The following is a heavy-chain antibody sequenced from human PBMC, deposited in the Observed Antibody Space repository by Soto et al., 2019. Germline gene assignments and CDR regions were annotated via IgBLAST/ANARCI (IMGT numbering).Heavy chain of an antibody. D-gene: IGHD2-15*01. CDR3: ARGPLYIVVVVAPTYNWFDP. V-gene: IGHV4-30-4*01. CDR1: GGSISSGDYY. CDR2: IYYSGST. J-gene: IGHJ5*02. Sequence: PSETLSLTCTVSGGSISSGDYYWSWIRQPPGKGLEWIGYIYYSGSTYYNPPLKSRVTISVDTSKNQFSLKLSSVTAADTAVYYCARGPLYIVVVVAPTYNWFDPWGQGTLVTVSS.